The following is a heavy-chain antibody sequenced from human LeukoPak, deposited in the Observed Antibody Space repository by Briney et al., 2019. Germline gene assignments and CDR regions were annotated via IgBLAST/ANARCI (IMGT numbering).Heavy chain of an antibody. CDR3: ARASGIAAAGMFDP. CDR2: ISAYNGNT. V-gene: IGHV1-18*01. D-gene: IGHD6-13*01. Sequence: ASVKVSCKASGYTFTSYGISWVRQAPGQGLEWMGWISAYNGNTNYAQKLQGRVTMTTDTSTRTAYMELRSLRSDDTAVYYCARASGIAAAGMFDPWGQGTLVAVSS. CDR1: GYTFTSYG. J-gene: IGHJ5*02.